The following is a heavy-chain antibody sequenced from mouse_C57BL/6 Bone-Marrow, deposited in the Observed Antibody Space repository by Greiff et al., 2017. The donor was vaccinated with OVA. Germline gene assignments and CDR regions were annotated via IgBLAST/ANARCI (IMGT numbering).Heavy chain of an antibody. CDR3: ARLGYGSSHPYFDD. Sequence: VQLQQPGAELVRPGSSVKLSCKASGYTFTSYWMHWVKQRPIQGLEWIGNIDPSDSETHSNQKFKDKATLTVDKSSSTAYMQLSSLTSEDSAVYYCARLGYGSSHPYFDDWGKGTTLTVSS. CDR1: GYTFTSYW. D-gene: IGHD1-1*01. J-gene: IGHJ2*01. CDR2: IDPSDSET. V-gene: IGHV1-52*01.